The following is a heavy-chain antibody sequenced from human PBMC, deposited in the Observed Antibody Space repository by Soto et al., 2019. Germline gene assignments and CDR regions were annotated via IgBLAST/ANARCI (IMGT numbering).Heavy chain of an antibody. Sequence: PSETLSLTCDVSGDTISTGGYTWAWIRQPPGKALEWIGHTYHSGNPYYNPSLKSRVIISVDRSKNQFSLKLSSVTAADTAVYYCARETGRGYCSGGSCAVNWFDPWGQGTLVTVSS. D-gene: IGHD2-15*01. CDR3: ARETGRGYCSGGSCAVNWFDP. CDR2: TYHSGNP. V-gene: IGHV4-30-2*01. J-gene: IGHJ5*02. CDR1: GDTISTGGYT.